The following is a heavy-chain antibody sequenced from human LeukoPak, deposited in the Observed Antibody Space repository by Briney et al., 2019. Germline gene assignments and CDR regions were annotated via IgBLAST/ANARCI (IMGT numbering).Heavy chain of an antibody. V-gene: IGHV4-59*12. CDR1: GGSISSYY. J-gene: IGHJ4*02. Sequence: SETLSLTCTVSGGSISSYYWSWIRQPPGKGLEWIGYIYYSGSTNYNPSLKSRVTMSVDTSKNQFSLKLSSVTAADTAVYYCAREGGKYRRYYFDYWGQGTLVTVSS. D-gene: IGHD5-18*01. CDR2: IYYSGST. CDR3: AREGGKYRRYYFDY.